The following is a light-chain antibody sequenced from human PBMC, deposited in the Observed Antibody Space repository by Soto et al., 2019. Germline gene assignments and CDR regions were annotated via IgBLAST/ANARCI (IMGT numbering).Light chain of an antibody. V-gene: IGLV1-51*01. Sequence: QSVLTQPPSVSAAPGQTVTISCSGSSSNIGNYDVSWYQQFPGTAPKLLTYDNNKRPSGIPDRFSGSKSGTSSTLDITGLQTGDEADYYCGTWDSSLRAVVFGGGTKVTVL. CDR3: GTWDSSLRAVV. CDR2: DNN. J-gene: IGLJ2*01. CDR1: SSNIGNYD.